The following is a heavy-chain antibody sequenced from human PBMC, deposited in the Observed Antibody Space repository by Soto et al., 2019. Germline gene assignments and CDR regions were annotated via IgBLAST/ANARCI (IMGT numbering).Heavy chain of an antibody. V-gene: IGHV1-69*04. Sequence: SVKVSCKASGGTFSSYTISWVRQAPGQGLEWMGRIIPILGIANYAQKFQGRVTITADKSTSTAYMELSSLRSEDTAVYYCARDLDHCSSTSCPPDDAFDIWGQGTMVTVSS. CDR3: ARDLDHCSSTSCPPDDAFDI. D-gene: IGHD2-2*01. J-gene: IGHJ3*02. CDR1: GGTFSSYT. CDR2: IIPILGIA.